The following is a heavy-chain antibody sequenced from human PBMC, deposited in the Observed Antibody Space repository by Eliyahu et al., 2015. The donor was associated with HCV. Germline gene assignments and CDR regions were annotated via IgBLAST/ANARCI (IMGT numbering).Heavy chain of an antibody. CDR3: ARQGTTVVTPDY. CDR1: GGSISSSSYY. J-gene: IGHJ4*02. V-gene: IGHV4-39*01. D-gene: IGHD4-23*01. CDR2: IYYSGST. Sequence: QLQLQESGPGLVKPSETLSLTCTVSGGSISSSSYYWGWIRQPPGKGLEWIGSIYYSGSTYYNPSLKSRVTISVDTSKNQFSLKLSSVTAADTAVYYCARQGTTVVTPDYWGQGTLVTVSS.